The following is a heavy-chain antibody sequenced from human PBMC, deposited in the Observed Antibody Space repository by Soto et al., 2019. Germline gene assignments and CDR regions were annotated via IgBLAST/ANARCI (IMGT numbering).Heavy chain of an antibody. Sequence: GASVKVSCKASGYTFSDYYIHWVRQAPGQGLEWMGWINPNSGGTKYADSVQGRFTISRDNSESVVLLQMNSLRPDDTALYFCARAYYFGSGTSYTLYYWGQGTQVTVSS. V-gene: IGHV1-2*02. CDR2: INPNSGGT. CDR3: ARAYYFGSGTSYTLYY. D-gene: IGHD3-10*01. CDR1: GYTFSDYY. J-gene: IGHJ4*02.